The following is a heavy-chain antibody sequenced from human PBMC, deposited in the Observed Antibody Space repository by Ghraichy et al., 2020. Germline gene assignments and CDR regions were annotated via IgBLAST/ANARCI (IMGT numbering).Heavy chain of an antibody. J-gene: IGHJ6*02. CDR1: GGSVSSGSYY. Sequence: SETLSLTCTVSGGSVSSGSYYWSWIRQPPGKGLEWIGYIYYSGSTNYNPSLKSRVTISVDTSKNQFSLKLSSVTAADTAVYYCARDVAWLRPDDYYGMDVWGQGTTVTVSS. V-gene: IGHV4-61*01. CDR3: ARDVAWLRPDDYYGMDV. D-gene: IGHD5-12*01. CDR2: IYYSGST.